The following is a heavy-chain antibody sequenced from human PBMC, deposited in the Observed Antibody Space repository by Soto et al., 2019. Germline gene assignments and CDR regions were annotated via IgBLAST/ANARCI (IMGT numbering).Heavy chain of an antibody. V-gene: IGHV4-59*01. D-gene: IGHD6-6*01. CDR2: IYYSGST. J-gene: IGHJ5*02. Sequence: SETLSLTCTVSGGSISSYYWIWIRQPPGKGLEWIGYIYYSGSTNYNPFLKSRVTISVDTSKNQFSLKLSSVTAADTAVYYCASIVAARPGDWFDPWGQGTLVTVSS. CDR1: GGSISSYY. CDR3: ASIVAARPGDWFDP.